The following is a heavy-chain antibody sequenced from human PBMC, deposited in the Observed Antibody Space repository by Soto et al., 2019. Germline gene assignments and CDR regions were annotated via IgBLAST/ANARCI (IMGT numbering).Heavy chain of an antibody. CDR1: GFTFDSYA. CDR3: AKDTVGGYSFWSGYYSDGLDV. D-gene: IGHD3-3*01. Sequence: EVKLLESGGGLAQPGGSLRLSCVGSGFTFDSYAISWVRQAPGKGLQWISAISGNGAGTDYAHSVKGRFTISRDNSKNAVHLQMNSLRAEDTALCYCAKDTVGGYSFWSGYYSDGLDVWGQGTMVTVSS. CDR2: ISGNGAGT. V-gene: IGHV3-23*01. J-gene: IGHJ3*01.